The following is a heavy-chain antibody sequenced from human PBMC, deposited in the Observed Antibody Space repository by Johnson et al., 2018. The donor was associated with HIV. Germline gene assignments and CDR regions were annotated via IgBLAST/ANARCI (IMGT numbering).Heavy chain of an antibody. D-gene: IGHD7-27*01. J-gene: IGHJ3*02. Sequence: VQLVESGGGLTQAGGSLRLSCAASGFTFSNYAMSWVRQAPGKGLQWVSGISGSGITTYYADSVKGRFTISRDNSKNTLYLQMNSLRVADTAVYYCARSNWAHFDAFDIWGQGTMVTVSS. V-gene: IGHV3-23*04. CDR2: ISGSGITT. CDR3: ARSNWAHFDAFDI. CDR1: GFTFSNYA.